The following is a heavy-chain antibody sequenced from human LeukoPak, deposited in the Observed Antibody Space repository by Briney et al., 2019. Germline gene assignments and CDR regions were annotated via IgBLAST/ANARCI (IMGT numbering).Heavy chain of an antibody. J-gene: IGHJ4*02. CDR2: IYYSGST. Sequence: SETLSLTCGVSGGSISSYYWSWIRQPPGKGLEWIGYIYYSGSTNYKPSLKSRVTISVDTSKNQFSLNLSSVTAADTAVYYCARHIFSAAKRGIDYWGQGTLVTVSS. V-gene: IGHV4-59*08. D-gene: IGHD6-25*01. CDR3: ARHIFSAAKRGIDY. CDR1: GGSISSYY.